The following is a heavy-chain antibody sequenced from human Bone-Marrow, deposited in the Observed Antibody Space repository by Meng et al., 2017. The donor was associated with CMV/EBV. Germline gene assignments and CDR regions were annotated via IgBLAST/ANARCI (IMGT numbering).Heavy chain of an antibody. CDR1: GFTFSSYE. D-gene: IGHD6-6*01. J-gene: IGHJ4*02. V-gene: IGHV3-23*01. CDR2: ISGSGGST. Sequence: GESLKISCAASGFTFSSYEMNWVRQAPGKGLEWVSAISGSGGSTYYADSVKGRFTISRDNSKNTLYLQMNSLRAEDTAVYYCAKGGSSSDLFDYWGQGTLVTVSS. CDR3: AKGGSSSDLFDY.